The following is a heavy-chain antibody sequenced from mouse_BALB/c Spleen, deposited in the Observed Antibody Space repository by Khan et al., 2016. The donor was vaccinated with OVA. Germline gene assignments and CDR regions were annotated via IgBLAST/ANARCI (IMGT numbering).Heavy chain of an antibody. CDR1: GFSLTNYG. V-gene: IGHV2-6*02. J-gene: IGHJ4*01. CDR2: IWSDGST. D-gene: IGHD2-3*01. Sequence: QVQLKQSGPGLVAPSQSLSITCTVSGFSLTNYGVHWVRQPPGKGLEWLVVIWSDGSTNYNSVLKSRLSISKDNSKSQVFLKMNGLQTDDTAIYYCARWFDGYSSLYAMDYWGQGTSVTVSS. CDR3: ARWFDGYSSLYAMDY.